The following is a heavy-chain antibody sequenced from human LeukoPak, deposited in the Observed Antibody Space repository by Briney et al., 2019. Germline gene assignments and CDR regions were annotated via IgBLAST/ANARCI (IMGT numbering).Heavy chain of an antibody. D-gene: IGHD4-11*01. CDR1: GGSISSYY. CDR2: IYYSGST. J-gene: IGHJ3*02. Sequence: PSETLSLTCTVSGGSISSYYWSWIRQPPGEGLEWIGYIYYSGSTNYNPSLKSRVTISVDTSKNQFSLKLSSVTAADTAVYYCARERDYAFDIWGQGTMVTVSS. CDR3: ARERDYAFDI. V-gene: IGHV4-59*12.